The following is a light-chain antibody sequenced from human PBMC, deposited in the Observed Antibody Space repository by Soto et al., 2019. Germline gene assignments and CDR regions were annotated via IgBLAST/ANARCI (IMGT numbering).Light chain of an antibody. CDR1: QSISSY. J-gene: IGKJ4*01. CDR2: APS. CDR3: QQRSNWPPT. Sequence: DIQMTQSPSSLSASVGDRVTITCRASQSISSYVNWYQQKPGNAPKLLIYAPSTLQSGVPARFSGSGSGTDFTLTISSLEPEDFAVYYCQQRSNWPPTFGGGTKVDIK. V-gene: IGKV1-39*01.